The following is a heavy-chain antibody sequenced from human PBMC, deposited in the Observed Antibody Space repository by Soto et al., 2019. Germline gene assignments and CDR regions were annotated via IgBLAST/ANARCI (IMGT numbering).Heavy chain of an antibody. CDR3: AKDRTMDV. V-gene: IGHV3-23*01. CDR2: ITDTGGDT. Sequence: GGSLRLSCVASGITFGIRAMSWVRQAPGEGLEWVSTITDTGGDTKYADSVRGRFTMSRDNSKNTLYLQMNSLRAEDTAVYYCAKDRTMDVWGQGTTVTVSS. J-gene: IGHJ6*02. CDR1: GITFGIRA.